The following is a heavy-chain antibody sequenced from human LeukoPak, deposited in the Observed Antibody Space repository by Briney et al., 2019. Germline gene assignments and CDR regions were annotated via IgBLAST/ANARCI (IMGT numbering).Heavy chain of an antibody. CDR2: INGDGSGT. CDR3: AVGANPGAFDY. Sequence: GGSLRLSCAASGITITTYWMSWVRQTPGKGLVWVSRINGDGSGTGYADSVKGRFTISRDNAKNTLYLQMNSLRAEDTAVYYCAVGANPGAFDYWGQGTLVTVSS. CDR1: GITITTYW. V-gene: IGHV3-74*01. D-gene: IGHD1-26*01. J-gene: IGHJ4*02.